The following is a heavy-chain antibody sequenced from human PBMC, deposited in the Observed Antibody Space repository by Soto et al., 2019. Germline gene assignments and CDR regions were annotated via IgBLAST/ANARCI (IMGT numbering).Heavy chain of an antibody. J-gene: IGHJ4*02. Sequence: SETLSLTCSVSGGSISSSSYYWGWIRQPPGKGLEWIGSIYYSGNAYYNPSLKSRITISVDTSKNHFSLKLISLTAADTAVYYCARGAVNYFDYWGQGTLVTVSS. CDR2: IYYSGNA. V-gene: IGHV4-39*02. D-gene: IGHD6-19*01. CDR3: ARGAVNYFDY. CDR1: GGSISSSSYY.